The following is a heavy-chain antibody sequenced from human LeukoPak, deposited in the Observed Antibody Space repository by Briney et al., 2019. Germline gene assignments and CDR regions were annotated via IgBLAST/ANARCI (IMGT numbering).Heavy chain of an antibody. D-gene: IGHD3-22*01. V-gene: IGHV4-59*08. J-gene: IGHJ4*02. CDR3: ARHYYDSSGYYLLDY. Sequence: PSETLSLTCTVSGGSISGYYWSWIRQPPGKGLEWIGYIYYSGSTNYNPSLKSRVTISVDTSKNQFSLKLSSVTAADTAVYYCARHYYDSSGYYLLDYWGQGTLVTVSS. CDR1: GGSISGYY. CDR2: IYYSGST.